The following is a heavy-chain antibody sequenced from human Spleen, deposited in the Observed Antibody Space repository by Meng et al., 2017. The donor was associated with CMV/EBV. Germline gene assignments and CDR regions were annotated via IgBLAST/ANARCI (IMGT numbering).Heavy chain of an antibody. D-gene: IGHD2-2*01. Sequence: SETLSLTCSVSGGSISRSSYYWGWIRQPPGKGLEWIGSISYSGSTYYNPSLKSRVTISVDTSKNQFSLNLTSVTAADTAVYYCARDYSTSYYYFGMDVWGQGTTVTVSS. CDR2: ISYSGST. J-gene: IGHJ6*02. CDR3: ARDYSTSYYYFGMDV. V-gene: IGHV4-39*07. CDR1: GGSISRSSYY.